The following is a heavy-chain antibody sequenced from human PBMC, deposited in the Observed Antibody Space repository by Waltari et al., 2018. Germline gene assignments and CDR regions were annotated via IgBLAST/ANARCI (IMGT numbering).Heavy chain of an antibody. Sequence: QLQLQESGPGRVRPSETLSPTCTVPWDSISSSGYYCGWLRQPPGKGLEWIGSIYYSGSTYYNPSLKSRVTISVDTSKNQFSLKLSSVTAADTAVYYCARTTVVTTDAFDIWGQGTMVTVSS. CDR1: WDSISSSGYY. D-gene: IGHD4-17*01. CDR3: ARTTVVTTDAFDI. V-gene: IGHV4-39*01. J-gene: IGHJ3*02. CDR2: IYYSGST.